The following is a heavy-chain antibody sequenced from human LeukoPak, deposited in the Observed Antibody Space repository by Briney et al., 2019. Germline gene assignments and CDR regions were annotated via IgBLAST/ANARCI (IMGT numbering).Heavy chain of an antibody. D-gene: IGHD2-8*02. CDR2: IIPIFGPT. CDR3: ARESWSPPYYYFGLDV. CDR1: GGTFSNDA. V-gene: IGHV1-69*13. Sequence: SVKVSCKASGGTFSNDAISWMRQAPGQGLEWMGGIIPIFGPTNYAQNFKGRVTITADESVSTSYMEMSSLRSEGTAVYYCARESWSPPYYYFGLDVWGQGTTVTVSS. J-gene: IGHJ6*02.